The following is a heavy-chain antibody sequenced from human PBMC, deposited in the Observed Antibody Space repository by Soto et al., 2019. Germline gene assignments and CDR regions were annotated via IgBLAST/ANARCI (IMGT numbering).Heavy chain of an antibody. V-gene: IGHV4-31*03. CDR3: ARDFGKSAIGP. D-gene: IGHD3-16*01. J-gene: IGHJ5*02. CDR2: IAYSGDT. CDR1: VGSITIADSY. Sequence: PSETLCITCIFSVGSITIADSYWFWIRQHPGKGLEWIGQIAYSGDTYFNPSLRSRLSISSDTDKNQFSLKLSSVTAADTAFYYCARDFGKSAIGPWGQGTLVTVSS.